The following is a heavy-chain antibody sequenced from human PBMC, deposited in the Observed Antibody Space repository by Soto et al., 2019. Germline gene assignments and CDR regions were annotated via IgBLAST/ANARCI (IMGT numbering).Heavy chain of an antibody. Sequence: GASVKVSCKASGYTFTGYYMHWVRQAPGQGLEWMGWINPNSGGTNYAQKFQGWVTMTRDTSISTAYMALSRLRSDDTAVYYCARDNCSGGSCRGGMDVWGQGTTVTVSS. CDR3: ARDNCSGGSCRGGMDV. D-gene: IGHD2-15*01. V-gene: IGHV1-2*04. J-gene: IGHJ6*02. CDR1: GYTFTGYY. CDR2: INPNSGGT.